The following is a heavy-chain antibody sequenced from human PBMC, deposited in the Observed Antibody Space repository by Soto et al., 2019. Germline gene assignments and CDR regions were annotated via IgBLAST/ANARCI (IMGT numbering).Heavy chain of an antibody. D-gene: IGHD7-27*01. Sequence: GXSXKVSFMASGYTXISYAMNWVRQAPGQRLEWMGWINAGYGNKKSSQKFQDRVTISRDTSASTAYMEMTRLRPEDTAVYYCARDTGDGTFDFWGQGTLGPVSS. CDR1: GYTXISYA. J-gene: IGHJ4*02. V-gene: IGHV1-3*01. CDR2: INAGYGNK. CDR3: ARDTGDGTFDF.